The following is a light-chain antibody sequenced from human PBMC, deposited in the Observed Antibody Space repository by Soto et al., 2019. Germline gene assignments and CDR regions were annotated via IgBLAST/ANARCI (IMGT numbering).Light chain of an antibody. CDR1: QNLSRN. CDR2: YAS. V-gene: IGKV3-15*01. J-gene: IGKJ2*01. CDR3: QQYDKWPHT. Sequence: EMVMTXSPATLSVSPXXRATLSCRASQNLSRNLAWYQQQPGQAPRLLIFYASTRATGIPARFSGSGSGTDFTLTISSLQSEDFAVYYCQQYDKWPHTFGQGTKLEIK.